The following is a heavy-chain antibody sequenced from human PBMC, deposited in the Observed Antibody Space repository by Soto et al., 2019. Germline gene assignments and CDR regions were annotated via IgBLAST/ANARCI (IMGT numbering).Heavy chain of an antibody. CDR1: GFTFRSFT. Sequence: GSLRLSCAASGFTFRSFTMNWVRQAPEKGLEWVSTISSNSAYIYYTDALRGRFTISRDNAKNSLYLQMNSLRAEDTAVYYCARGQQLVPVQPPHYFDYWGQGTLVTVSS. D-gene: IGHD6-13*01. CDR2: ISSNSAYI. CDR3: ARGQQLVPVQPPHYFDY. V-gene: IGHV3-21*01. J-gene: IGHJ4*02.